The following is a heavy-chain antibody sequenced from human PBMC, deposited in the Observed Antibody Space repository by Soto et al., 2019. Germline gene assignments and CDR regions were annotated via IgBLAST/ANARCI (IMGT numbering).Heavy chain of an antibody. V-gene: IGHV3-23*01. J-gene: IGHJ1*01. D-gene: IGHD3-22*01. CDR2: ISGSGGST. Sequence: GGSLRLSYAASGFTFSSYAMDGVRQAPGRGLGWFSAISGSGGSTYYAESGKGRFTISRDNSKYTLYLQMNSLRAEATDVYYCATYLYDRRGHYYFQPWGQGTLVTVSP. CDR1: GFTFSSYA. CDR3: ATYLYDRRGHYYFQP.